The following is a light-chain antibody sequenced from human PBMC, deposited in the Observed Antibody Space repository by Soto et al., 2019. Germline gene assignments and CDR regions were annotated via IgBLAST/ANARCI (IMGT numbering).Light chain of an antibody. J-gene: IGKJ4*01. CDR1: QSISTW. Sequence: DIQMTQSPSTLSASVGDRVTITCRASQSISTWLAWYQQKPGKAPKLLIYKASSLEGGVPSRLSGSGSGTEFNITISSLQPDDFATYYCQQYKTYPLTFGGGTTVDIK. V-gene: IGKV1-5*03. CDR3: QQYKTYPLT. CDR2: KAS.